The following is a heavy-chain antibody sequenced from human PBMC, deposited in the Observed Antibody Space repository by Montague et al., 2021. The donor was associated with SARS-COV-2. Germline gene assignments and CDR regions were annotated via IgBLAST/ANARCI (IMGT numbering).Heavy chain of an antibody. Sequence: LVKPTQTLTLTCTFSGFSLGTSGMCVSWIRQPPGKGLEWIGSXYYSGSTYYNPSLKSRVTISVDTSKNQFSLKLSSVTAADTAVYYCARVGRQQLVRLSGMDVWGQGTLVTVSS. J-gene: IGHJ4*02. CDR3: ARVGRQQLVRLSGMDV. CDR1: GFSLGTSGMC. CDR2: XYYSGST. V-gene: IGHV4-39*07. D-gene: IGHD6-13*01.